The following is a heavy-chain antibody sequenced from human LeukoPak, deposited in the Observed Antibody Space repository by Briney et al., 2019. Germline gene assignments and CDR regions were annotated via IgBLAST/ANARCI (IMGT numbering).Heavy chain of an antibody. CDR3: ARPNSVLRFLEWPKGGYYYYYMDV. Sequence: ASLNVSCKASGYTFTSYDINGGRQATGQGLEGMGWMNPNSGNTGYAQKFQGRVTMTRNTSISTAYMELSSLTSKDTSVYYCARPNSVLRFLEWPKGGYYYYYMDVWGKGTTVTVSS. V-gene: IGHV1-8*01. CDR2: MNPNSGNT. CDR1: GYTFTSYD. D-gene: IGHD3-3*01. J-gene: IGHJ6*03.